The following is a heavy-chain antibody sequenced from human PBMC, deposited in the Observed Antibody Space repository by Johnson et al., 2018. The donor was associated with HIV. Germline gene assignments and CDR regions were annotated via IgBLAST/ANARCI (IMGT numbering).Heavy chain of an antibody. CDR1: GFTFSRFG. D-gene: IGHD3-16*01. J-gene: IGHJ3*02. CDR3: AKDVIMITFGGIFDI. V-gene: IGHV3-30*02. Sequence: QVQLVESGGGAVQPGGSLRLSCAASGFTFSRFGMHWIRQAAGKGLEWVAFVQYDGTDKYYADSVEGRFTISRDNSKNTLYLQMNSLRAEDTAVYYCAKDVIMITFGGIFDIWGQGTRVTVSS. CDR2: VQYDGTDK.